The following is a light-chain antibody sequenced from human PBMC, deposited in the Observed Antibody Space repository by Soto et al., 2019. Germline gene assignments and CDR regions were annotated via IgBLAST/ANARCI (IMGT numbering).Light chain of an antibody. V-gene: IGLV2-23*02. CDR1: SSDVGTHSL. Sequence: QSALTQPASLSGSPGQSITISCTGTSSDVGTHSLVSWYQQHPGKAPKLIISGVDKRPSGVSDRFSGSKSGNGASLTISGLQSEDEAHYYCCSYASTVTWVFGGGTKVTVL. CDR3: CSYASTVTWV. J-gene: IGLJ3*02. CDR2: GVD.